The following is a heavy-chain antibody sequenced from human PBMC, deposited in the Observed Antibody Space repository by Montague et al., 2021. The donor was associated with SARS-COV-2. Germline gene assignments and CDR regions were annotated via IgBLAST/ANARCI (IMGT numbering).Heavy chain of an antibody. J-gene: IGHJ3*01. CDR1: GGSISSSSYY. Sequence: SETLSLTCTVSGGSISSSSYYWGWIRQPPGKGLEWIGSIYYSGSTYYNPSLKSRVTISVDTSKNQFSLKLSSVTAADTAVYYCARPGDYYDSRRGAFDFWGQGTMVTVSS. CDR2: IYYSGST. V-gene: IGHV4-39*01. CDR3: ARPGDYYDSRRGAFDF. D-gene: IGHD3-22*01.